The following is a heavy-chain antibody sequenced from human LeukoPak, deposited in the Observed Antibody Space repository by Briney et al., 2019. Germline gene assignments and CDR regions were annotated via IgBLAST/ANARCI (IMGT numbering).Heavy chain of an antibody. V-gene: IGHV4-59*01. CDR3: TGNYYGSGSYADFDY. CDR2: IYYSGST. CDR1: GGSISNYF. Sequence: PSETLSLTCSVSGGSISNYFWSWIRQAPGKGLEWIGYIYYSGSTNYNPSLKSRVTISVDTSKNQFSLKLSSVTAADTAVYYCTGNYYGSGSYADFDYWGQGTLVTVSS. J-gene: IGHJ4*02. D-gene: IGHD3-10*01.